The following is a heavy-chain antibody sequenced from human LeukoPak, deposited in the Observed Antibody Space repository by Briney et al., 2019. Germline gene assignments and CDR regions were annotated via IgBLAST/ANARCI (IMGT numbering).Heavy chain of an antibody. Sequence: GGSLRLSCAASGFTFSSYSMSWVCQAPGKGLEWVSAISGSGGNTYYADSVKGRFTISRDNAKNSLYLQMNSLRAEDTAVYYCARAVAGLRHFDYWGQGTLVTVSS. CDR3: ARAVAGLRHFDY. CDR1: GFTFSSYS. V-gene: IGHV3-23*01. CDR2: ISGSGGNT. D-gene: IGHD6-19*01. J-gene: IGHJ4*02.